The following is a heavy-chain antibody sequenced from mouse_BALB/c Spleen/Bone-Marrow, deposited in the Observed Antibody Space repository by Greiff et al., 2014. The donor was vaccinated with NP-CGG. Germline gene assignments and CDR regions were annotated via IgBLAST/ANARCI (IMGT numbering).Heavy chain of an antibody. J-gene: IGHJ4*01. V-gene: IGHV1-9*01. CDR3: ARDYRYDYAMDY. CDR1: GYTFSSYW. Sequence: VNVVESGAELMKPGASVKISCKATGYTFSSYWIEWVKQRPGHGLEWIGEILPGSGTTNYNEKFKGKAKFTADTSSNTAYMQFSSLTSEDSAVYYCARDYRYDYAMDYWGQGTSVTVSS. CDR2: ILPGSGTT. D-gene: IGHD2-14*01.